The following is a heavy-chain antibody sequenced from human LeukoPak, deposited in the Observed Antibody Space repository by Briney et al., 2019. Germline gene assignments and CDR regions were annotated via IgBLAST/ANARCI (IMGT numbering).Heavy chain of an antibody. CDR1: GFTFSSYS. V-gene: IGHV3-21*01. J-gene: IGHJ4*02. CDR2: ISGSSSYI. Sequence: GALRLSCAASGFTFSSYSMNWVRQAPGKGLEWVSSISGSSSYIYYADSVKGRFTISRDNDKNSLYLQMNSLRAEDTAVYYCARYTSNVVGKRHYFDYWGQGTLVTVSS. CDR3: ARYTSNVVGKRHYFDY. D-gene: IGHD1-26*01.